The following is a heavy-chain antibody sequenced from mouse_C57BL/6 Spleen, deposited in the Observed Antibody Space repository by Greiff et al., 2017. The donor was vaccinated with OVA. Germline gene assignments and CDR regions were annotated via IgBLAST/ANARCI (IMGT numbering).Heavy chain of an antibody. Sequence: QVQLKQPGAELVRPGSSVKLSCKASGYTFTSYWMHWVQQRPIQGLEWIGNIDPSDSETHYNQKFKDKATLTVDKSSSTAYMQLSSLTSEDSAVYYCASSLGLIYAMDYWGQGTSVTVSS. CDR1: GYTFTSYW. CDR3: ASSLGLIYAMDY. J-gene: IGHJ4*01. CDR2: IDPSDSET. D-gene: IGHD2-4*01. V-gene: IGHV1-52*01.